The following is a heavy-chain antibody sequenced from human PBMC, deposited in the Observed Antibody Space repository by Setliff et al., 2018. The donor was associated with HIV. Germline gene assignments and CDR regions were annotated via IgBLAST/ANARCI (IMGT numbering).Heavy chain of an antibody. CDR2: ITGSGGST. V-gene: IGHV3-23*01. Sequence: GGSLRLSCVASGFTFSTYPMSWVRQAPGKGLEWVSAITGSGGSTYYAASAKGRFTISRDNSKTTVYLQMNSLRADDTAIYYCARPSLYHNNHGYYDAFDIWGQGTTVTVS. CDR3: ARPSLYHNNHGYYDAFDI. D-gene: IGHD3-22*01. CDR1: GFTFSTYP. J-gene: IGHJ3*02.